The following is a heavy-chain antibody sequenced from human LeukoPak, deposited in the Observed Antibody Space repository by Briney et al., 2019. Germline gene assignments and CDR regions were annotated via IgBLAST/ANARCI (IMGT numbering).Heavy chain of an antibody. Sequence: SVKVSCKASGGTFSSYAISWVRQAPGQGLEWMGGIIPIFGTANYAQKFQGRVTITTDESTSTAYMELSSLRSEDTAVYYCASNWGYYYYYMDVWGKGTTVTVSS. CDR1: GGTFSSYA. D-gene: IGHD7-27*01. CDR3: ASNWGYYYYYMDV. V-gene: IGHV1-69*05. CDR2: IIPIFGTA. J-gene: IGHJ6*03.